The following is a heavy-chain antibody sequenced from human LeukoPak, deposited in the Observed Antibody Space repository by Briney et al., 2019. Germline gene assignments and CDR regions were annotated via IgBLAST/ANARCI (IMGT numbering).Heavy chain of an antibody. Sequence: QPGGSLRLSCAASGFTFSSYGMHWVRQAPGKGLEWVAFIRYDGSNKYYADSVKGRFTISRDNSKNTLYLQMNSLKVEDTAVYYCATPAAGPGAEYSLYWGQGTLVIVSS. CDR2: IRYDGSNK. J-gene: IGHJ1*01. D-gene: IGHD6-13*01. CDR1: GFTFSSYG. CDR3: ATPAAGPGAEYSLY. V-gene: IGHV3-30*02.